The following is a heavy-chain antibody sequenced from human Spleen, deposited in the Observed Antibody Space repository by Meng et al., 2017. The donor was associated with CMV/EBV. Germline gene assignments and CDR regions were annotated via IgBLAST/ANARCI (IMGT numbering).Heavy chain of an antibody. D-gene: IGHD2-2*01. CDR1: SYG. Sequence: SYGMHWVRQAPGKGLEWVAFIRDDGNNEFYVDSVKGRFTISRDSSKNTLYLQMNSLRAEDTAVYYCAKDLWGNTSRRRYYDYGMDVWGQGTTVTVSS. CDR3: AKDLWGNTSRRRYYDYGMDV. V-gene: IGHV3-30*02. CDR2: IRDDGNNE. J-gene: IGHJ6*02.